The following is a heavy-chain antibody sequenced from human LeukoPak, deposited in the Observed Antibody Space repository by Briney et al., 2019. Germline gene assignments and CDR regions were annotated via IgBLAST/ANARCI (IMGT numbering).Heavy chain of an antibody. D-gene: IGHD1-7*01. CDR2: IIPILGIA. CDR3: ARRGEIERLANYLKY. V-gene: IGHV1-69*02. Sequence: EASVKVSCKASGGTFSSYTISWVRQAPGQGLEWMGRIIPILGIANYAQKFQGRVTITRNTSISTAYMELSSLRSEDTAVYYCARRGEIERLANYLKYWGQGTLVTVSS. CDR1: GGTFSSYT. J-gene: IGHJ4*02.